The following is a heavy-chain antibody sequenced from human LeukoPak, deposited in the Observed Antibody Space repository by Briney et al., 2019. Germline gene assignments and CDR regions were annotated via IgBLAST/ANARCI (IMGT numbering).Heavy chain of an antibody. J-gene: IGHJ5*02. D-gene: IGHD6-19*01. CDR2: TYYRSKLYA. CDR3: ARDGSSGWSNNWFDP. V-gene: IGHV6-1*01. Sequence: SQTLSLTCAISGDSVSSNSAAWNWIRQSPSRGLEWLGRTYYRSKLYADYAVSVKGRITINPDTSKNQVSLQLNSVTPEDTAMYYCARDGSSGWSNNWFDPWGQGTLVTVSS. CDR1: GDSVSSNSAA.